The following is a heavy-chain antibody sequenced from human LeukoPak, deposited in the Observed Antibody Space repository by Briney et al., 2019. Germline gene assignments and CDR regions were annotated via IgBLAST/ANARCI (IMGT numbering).Heavy chain of an antibody. Sequence: GGSLRLSCAASGFTVSSNYMSWVRQAPGKGLEWVSLIYSGGSTYYADSVKGRFTISRDKSKNTLYLQMNSLRAEDTAIYYCARDIYDSSGYYSDYWGQGTLVTAST. D-gene: IGHD3-22*01. CDR3: ARDIYDSSGYYSDY. V-gene: IGHV3-53*01. J-gene: IGHJ4*02. CDR1: GFTVSSNY. CDR2: IYSGGST.